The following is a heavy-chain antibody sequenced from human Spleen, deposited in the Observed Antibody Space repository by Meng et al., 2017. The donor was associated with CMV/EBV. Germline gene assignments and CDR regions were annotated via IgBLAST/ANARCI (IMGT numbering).Heavy chain of an antibody. CDR1: FHRHY. V-gene: IGHV1-46*02. CDR2: INPIGGTT. Sequence: FHRHYMHWVRQAPGQGLEWMGIINPIGGTTNYAQKFQGRVTMTRDTSTATVYMELSSLTSEDTAVYYCARDYEGDCSRTSCPDWLDPWGQGTLVTVSS. CDR3: ARDYEGDCSRTSCPDWLDP. D-gene: IGHD2-2*01. J-gene: IGHJ5*02.